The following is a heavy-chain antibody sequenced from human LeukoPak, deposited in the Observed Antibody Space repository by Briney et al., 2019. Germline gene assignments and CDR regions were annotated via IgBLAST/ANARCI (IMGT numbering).Heavy chain of an antibody. CDR2: IHYSGST. D-gene: IGHD1-26*01. CDR1: GDSISSGDYY. J-gene: IGHJ5*02. V-gene: IGHV4-30-4*01. Sequence: SETLSLTCTVSGDSISSGDYYWSWIRQPPGKGLEWIGYIHYSGSTYFNPSLRSRVIISVDTSKKQFSLNLNSVTAADTAVYYCATYSGSYRWFDPWGQGTLVTVSS. CDR3: ATYSGSYRWFDP.